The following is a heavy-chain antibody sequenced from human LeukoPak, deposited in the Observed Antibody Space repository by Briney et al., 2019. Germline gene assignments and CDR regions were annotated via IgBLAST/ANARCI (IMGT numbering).Heavy chain of an antibody. V-gene: IGHV4-38-2*02. D-gene: IGHD3-10*01. CDR3: ASQRDTMVRGVTR. J-gene: IGHJ4*02. CDR1: GYSISSGYY. CDR2: IYHSGST. Sequence: SETLSLTXTVSGYSISSGYYWGWIRQPPGKGLEWIGSIYHSGSTYYNPSLKSRVTISVDTSKNQFSLKLSSVTAADTAVYYCASQRDTMVRGVTRWGQGTLVTVSS.